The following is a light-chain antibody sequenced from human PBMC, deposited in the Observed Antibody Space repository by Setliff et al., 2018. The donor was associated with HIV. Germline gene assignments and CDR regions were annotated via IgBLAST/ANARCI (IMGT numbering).Light chain of an antibody. Sequence: VLTQPPSVSGAPGQRVTVSCTGSSSNIGAGYDVHWYQQLPGTAPKLLVFVNKRRPSGVPDRFSGSKSGTSAFLAITGLQADDEADYYCQSYDRSLSGYVFGTGTKVTVL. J-gene: IGLJ1*01. V-gene: IGLV1-40*01. CDR2: VNK. CDR3: QSYDRSLSGYV. CDR1: SSNIGAGYD.